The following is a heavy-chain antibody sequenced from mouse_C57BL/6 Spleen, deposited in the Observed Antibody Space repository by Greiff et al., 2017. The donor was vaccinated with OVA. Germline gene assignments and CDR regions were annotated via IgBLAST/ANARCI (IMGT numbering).Heavy chain of an antibody. CDR3: ARGSNYDY. J-gene: IGHJ2*01. Sequence: QVQLQQPGAELVKPGASVKLSCKASGYTFTSYWMQWVKQRPGQGLEWIGEIDLSDSYTNYNQKFKGKATLTVDTSSSTAYMQLSSLTSEDSAVYYCARGSNYDYWGQGTTLTVSS. CDR2: IDLSDSYT. D-gene: IGHD2-5*01. V-gene: IGHV1-50*01. CDR1: GYTFTSYW.